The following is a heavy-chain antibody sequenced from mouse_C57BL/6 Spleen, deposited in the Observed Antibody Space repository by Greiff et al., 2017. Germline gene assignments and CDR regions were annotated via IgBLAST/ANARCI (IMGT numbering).Heavy chain of an antibody. D-gene: IGHD1-1*01. V-gene: IGHV1-61*01. CDR1: GYTFTSYW. J-gene: IGHJ1*03. CDR2: IYPSDSET. Sequence: VQLQQSGAELVRPGSSVKLSCKASGYTFTSYWMDWVKQRPGQGLEWIGNIYPSDSETHYNQKFKDKATLTVDKSSSTAYMQLSSLTSEDSAVYYCARERVVKDFGVWGTGTTVTVSS. CDR3: ARERVVKDFGV.